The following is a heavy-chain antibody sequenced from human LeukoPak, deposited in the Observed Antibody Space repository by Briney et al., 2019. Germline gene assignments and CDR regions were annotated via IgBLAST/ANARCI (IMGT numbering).Heavy chain of an antibody. CDR2: ISSSSSYI. J-gene: IGHJ4*02. Sequence: GGSLRLSCAASGFTFSSYRMNWVRQAPGKGLEWVSSISSSSSYIYYADSLKGRFTISRDNAKNSLFLQMNSLRAEDTAVYYCARDSMWGGDYGSGYHLDYWGQGTLVTVSS. V-gene: IGHV3-21*01. CDR3: ARDSMWGGDYGSGYHLDY. CDR1: GFTFSSYR. D-gene: IGHD3-22*01.